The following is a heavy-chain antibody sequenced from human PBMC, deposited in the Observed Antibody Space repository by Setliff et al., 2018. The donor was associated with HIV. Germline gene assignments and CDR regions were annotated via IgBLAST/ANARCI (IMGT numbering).Heavy chain of an antibody. J-gene: IGHJ4*02. CDR3: ARGQECSSTSCGFDY. CDR1: GGTFSSYA. D-gene: IGHD2-2*01. V-gene: IGHV1-69*05. CDR2: IIPIFGTA. Sequence: EASVKVSCKASGGTFSSYAISWVRQAPGQGLEWMGGIIPIFGTANYAQKFQGRVTITTDESTSTAYMELSSLRSEDTTVYYCARGQECSSTSCGFDYWGQGTLVTVSS.